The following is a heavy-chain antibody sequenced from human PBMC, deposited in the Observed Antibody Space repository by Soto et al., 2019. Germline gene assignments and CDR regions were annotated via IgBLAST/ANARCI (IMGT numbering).Heavy chain of an antibody. CDR3: ARAVAGGVYYYYGMDV. Sequence: QVQLVQSGAEVKKPGSSVKVSCKASVGTFSSYAINWVRQAPGQGLEWMGGIIPVFGTADYAQKFQGRVTITADESTSTADMELSSLRSEDTSVYYCARAVAGGVYYYYGMDVWGQGTTGTVSS. J-gene: IGHJ6*02. CDR2: IIPVFGTA. D-gene: IGHD6-19*01. CDR1: VGTFSSYA. V-gene: IGHV1-69*12.